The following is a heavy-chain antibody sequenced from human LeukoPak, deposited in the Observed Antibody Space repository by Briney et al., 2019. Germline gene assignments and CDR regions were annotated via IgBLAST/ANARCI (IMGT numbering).Heavy chain of an antibody. Sequence: SETLSLTCTVSGGSISSYYWSWTRQPPGKGLEWIGYIYYSGSTNYNPSLKSRVTISVDRSKNQFSLKLSSVTAADTAVYYCASYDYGSGSSNDYWGQGTLVTVSS. J-gene: IGHJ4*02. CDR1: GGSISSYY. CDR2: IYYSGST. D-gene: IGHD3-10*01. CDR3: ASYDYGSGSSNDY. V-gene: IGHV4-59*12.